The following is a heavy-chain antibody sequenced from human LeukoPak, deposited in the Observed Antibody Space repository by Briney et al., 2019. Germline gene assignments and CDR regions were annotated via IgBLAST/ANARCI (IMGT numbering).Heavy chain of an antibody. CDR3: VWSRYGDYFFDY. V-gene: IGHV4-4*07. CDR2: VYSSGGT. J-gene: IGHJ4*02. Sequence: PSETLSLTCAVSGDPLTKNYCNSIRQPAGESLEWIGRVYSSGGTNYNASLRSRVSISVDTSKSQFSLELSSVTAEDTAVYYCVWSRYGDYFFDYWGQGILVTVSS. D-gene: IGHD2-21*02. CDR1: GDPLTKNY.